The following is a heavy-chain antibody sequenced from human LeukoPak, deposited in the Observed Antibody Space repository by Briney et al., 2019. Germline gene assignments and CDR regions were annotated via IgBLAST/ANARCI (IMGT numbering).Heavy chain of an antibody. Sequence: SETLSLTCTVSGGSISSYYWSWIRQPPGKGLEWIGTVYSGGNTYYTPSLKSRVTMSVDTSKNQFSLELRSVTAADTAVYFCARQGYSSDWEFDYWGQGTLVTVSS. CDR3: ARQGYSSDWEFDY. CDR2: VYSGGNT. D-gene: IGHD6-19*01. J-gene: IGHJ4*02. CDR1: GGSISSYY. V-gene: IGHV4-59*04.